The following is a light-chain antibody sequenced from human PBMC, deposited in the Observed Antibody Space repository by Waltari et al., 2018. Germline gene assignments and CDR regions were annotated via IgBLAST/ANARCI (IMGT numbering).Light chain of an antibody. J-gene: IGLJ2*01. CDR1: SSNIGAGYD. CDR3: QSYDSGLVV. CDR2: GDS. V-gene: IGLV1-40*01. Sequence: QSVLTQPPSVSGAPGQRITISCTGSSSNIGAGYDVNWYQQLPGTAPKLLIYGDSNRPSGVPDRFSGSRSGTSASRAITGLQAEDDADYYCQSYDSGLVVFGGGTKVTVL.